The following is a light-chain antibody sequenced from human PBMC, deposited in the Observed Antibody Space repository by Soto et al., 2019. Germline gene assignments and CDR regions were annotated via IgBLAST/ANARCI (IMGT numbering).Light chain of an antibody. Sequence: EIVLTQSPGTLSLSPGERATLSCRASQSVSGTYLAWYQHRSGQAPRLLIYGASSRATGIPDRFSGYGSGTDFPLTVSRLEPEDFAVYYCQQFVMSPPGYTFGQGTKLEIK. V-gene: IGKV3-20*01. CDR3: QQFVMSPPGYT. CDR1: QSVSGTY. CDR2: GAS. J-gene: IGKJ2*01.